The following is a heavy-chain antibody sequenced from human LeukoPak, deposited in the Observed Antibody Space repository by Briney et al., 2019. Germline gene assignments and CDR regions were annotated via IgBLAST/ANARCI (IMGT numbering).Heavy chain of an antibody. CDR3: ARDLGVVVAARRYYYYYGMDV. CDR2: INPNSGGT. CDR1: GYTFTGYY. J-gene: IGHJ6*02. D-gene: IGHD2-15*01. V-gene: IGHV1-2*04. Sequence: WASVKVSCKASGYTFTGYYMHWVRQAPGQGLEWMGWINPNSGGTNYAQKFQGWVTMTRDTSISTAYMELSRLRSDDTAVYYCARDLGVVVAARRYYYYYGMDVWGQGTTVTVSS.